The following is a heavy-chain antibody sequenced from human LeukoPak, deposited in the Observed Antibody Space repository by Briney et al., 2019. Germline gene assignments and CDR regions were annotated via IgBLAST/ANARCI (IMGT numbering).Heavy chain of an antibody. V-gene: IGHV4-34*01. CDR1: GGSFSGYY. Sequence: SETLSLTCAVYGGSFSGYYWSWIRQPPGKGLEWIGEINHSGSTNYNPSLKSRVTISVDTSKSQFSLKLSSVTAADTAVYYCARGRAAAGGSGTNFDYWGQGTLVTVSS. CDR3: ARGRAAAGGSGTNFDY. D-gene: IGHD6-13*01. CDR2: INHSGST. J-gene: IGHJ4*02.